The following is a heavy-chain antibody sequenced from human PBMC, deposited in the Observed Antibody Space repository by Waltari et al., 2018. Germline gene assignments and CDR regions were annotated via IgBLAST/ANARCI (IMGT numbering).Heavy chain of an antibody. D-gene: IGHD3-10*01. CDR3: TRRLGSGSYYTFNYYYGMDV. CDR2: INHSGST. CDR1: GGSFSGYY. J-gene: IGHJ6*02. Sequence: QVQLQQWGAGLLKPSETLSLTCAVYGGSFSGYYWSWIRQPPGKGLEWIREINHSGSTNYNPSLKSRVTISVDTSKNQVSLKLSSVTAADTAVYYCTRRLGSGSYYTFNYYYGMDVWGQGTTVTVSS. V-gene: IGHV4-34*01.